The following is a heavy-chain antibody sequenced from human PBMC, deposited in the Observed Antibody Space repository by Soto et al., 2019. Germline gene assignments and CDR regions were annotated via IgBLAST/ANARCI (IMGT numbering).Heavy chain of an antibody. CDR2: FDPEDGET. J-gene: IGHJ3*02. V-gene: IGHV1-24*01. Sequence: GASVKVSCKVSGYTLTELSMHWVRQAPGKGLEWMGGFDPEDGETIYAQKFQGRVTMTENTSTGTAYMELSSLRSEDTAVYYCATSRFYCGGDCYVGDADAFDIWGQGTMVTVSS. D-gene: IGHD2-21*02. CDR3: ATSRFYCGGDCYVGDADAFDI. CDR1: GYTLTELS.